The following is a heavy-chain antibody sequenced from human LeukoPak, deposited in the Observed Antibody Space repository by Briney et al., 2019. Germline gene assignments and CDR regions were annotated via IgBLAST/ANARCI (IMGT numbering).Heavy chain of an antibody. V-gene: IGHV1-46*01. CDR1: GYTFTSYY. J-gene: IGHJ5*02. CDR3: ARDGNYYDSSGYYH. CDR2: INPSGGST. Sequence: GGSLRLSCAASGYTFTSYYMHWVRQAPGQGLEWMGIINPSGGSTSYAQKFQGRVTMTRDTSTSTVYMELSSLRSEDTAVYYCARDGNYYDSSGYYHWGQGTLVTVSS. D-gene: IGHD3-22*01.